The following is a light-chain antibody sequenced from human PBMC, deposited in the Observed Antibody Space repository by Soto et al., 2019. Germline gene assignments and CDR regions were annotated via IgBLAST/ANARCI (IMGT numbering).Light chain of an antibody. J-gene: IGLJ2*01. V-gene: IGLV2-8*01. CDR2: EVD. Sequence: QSALTQPPSASGSPGQSVTISCTGTSSDVGDYKYVSWYRQHPGKAPKLMIYEVDKRPPGVPDRFSGSKSGNTASLAVSGLQAEDEADYFCSSYAGSNVIFGGGTKLTVL. CDR3: SSYAGSNVI. CDR1: SSDVGDYKY.